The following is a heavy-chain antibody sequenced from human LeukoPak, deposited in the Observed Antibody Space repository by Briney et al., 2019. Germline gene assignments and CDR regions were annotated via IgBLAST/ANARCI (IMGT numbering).Heavy chain of an antibody. Sequence: GGSLRLSCAASGFTFSSYSMNWVRQAPGKGLEWVSSISSSSSCIYYADSVKGRFTISRDNAKNSLYLQMNSLRAEDTAVYYCARYFMITFGGVSSWFDPWGQGTLVTVSS. J-gene: IGHJ5*02. CDR3: ARYFMITFGGVSSWFDP. V-gene: IGHV3-21*01. CDR1: GFTFSSYS. D-gene: IGHD3-16*01. CDR2: ISSSSSCI.